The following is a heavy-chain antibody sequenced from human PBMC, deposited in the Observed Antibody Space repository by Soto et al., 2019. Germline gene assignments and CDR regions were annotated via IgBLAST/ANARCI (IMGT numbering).Heavy chain of an antibody. V-gene: IGHV3-9*01. Sequence: SGGGLVQPGRSLRLSCAASGFTFDDYAMHWVRQAPGKGLEWVSGISWNSGSIGYADSVKGRFTISRDNAKNSLYLQMNSLRAEDTALYYCAKDRDYDSSGYPDYWGQGTLVTVSS. CDR2: ISWNSGSI. CDR3: AKDRDYDSSGYPDY. J-gene: IGHJ4*02. D-gene: IGHD3-22*01. CDR1: GFTFDDYA.